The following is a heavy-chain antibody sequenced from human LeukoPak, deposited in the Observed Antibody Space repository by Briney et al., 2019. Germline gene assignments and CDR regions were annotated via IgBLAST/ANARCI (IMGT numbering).Heavy chain of an antibody. V-gene: IGHV4-4*09. CDR3: VQTTGWPGFDY. D-gene: IGHD1-1*01. Sequence: PSETLSLTCITSGVSISRFYWSWVRQPPGKGLEWIGNIYSGVPTYFNPSLKSRVIISVDTSKNQFSLNLTSVTAADTAMYYCVQTTGWPGFDYWGQGILVTVSS. CDR2: IYSGVPT. J-gene: IGHJ4*02. CDR1: GVSISRFY.